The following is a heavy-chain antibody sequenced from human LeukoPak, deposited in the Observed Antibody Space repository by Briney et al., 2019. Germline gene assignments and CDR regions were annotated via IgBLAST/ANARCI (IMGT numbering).Heavy chain of an antibody. Sequence: NPSETLSLTCAVSGGSISSSNWWCWVRQPPGKGLEWLGEIYHSGSTNYHPSLKSRVTISVDKSKNQFSLNLSSVTAADTAVYYCAREHYDFWSGSQRRGYFDYWGQGTLVTVSS. D-gene: IGHD3-3*01. CDR2: IYHSGST. CDR3: AREHYDFWSGSQRRGYFDY. V-gene: IGHV4-4*02. J-gene: IGHJ4*02. CDR1: GGSISSSNW.